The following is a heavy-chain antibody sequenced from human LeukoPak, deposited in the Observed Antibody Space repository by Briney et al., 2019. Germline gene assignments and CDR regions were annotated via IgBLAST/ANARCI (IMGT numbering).Heavy chain of an antibody. V-gene: IGHV4-34*01. J-gene: IGHJ4*02. CDR2: INHSGST. Sequence: PSETLSLTCAVYGGSFSGYYWSWIRQPPGKGLEWIGEINHSGSTNYNPSLKSRVTISVDTSKNQFSLKLSSVTAADTAVYYCAILEPKNVDPNGRGFDYWGQGTLVTVSS. CDR3: AILEPKNVDPNGRGFDY. D-gene: IGHD5-12*01. CDR1: GGSFSGYY.